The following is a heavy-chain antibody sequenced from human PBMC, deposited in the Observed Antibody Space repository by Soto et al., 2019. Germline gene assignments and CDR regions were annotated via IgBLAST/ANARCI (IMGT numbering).Heavy chain of an antibody. CDR3: ARDAYWYFDL. CDR1: GFTFSSYA. J-gene: IGHJ2*01. CDR2: ISYDGSNK. V-gene: IGHV3-30-3*01. Sequence: QVQLVESGGGVVQPGRTLRHSCAATGFTFSSYAMHWVRQAPGKGLEWVAVISYDGSNKYYADSVKGRFTISRDNSKNTLYLQMNSLRAEDTAVYHSARDAYWYFDLWGRGTLVTVSS.